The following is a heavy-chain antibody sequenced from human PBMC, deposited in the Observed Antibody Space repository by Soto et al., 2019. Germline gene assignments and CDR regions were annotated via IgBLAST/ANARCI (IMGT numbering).Heavy chain of an antibody. CDR1: GFTFSSYS. D-gene: IGHD4-17*01. Sequence: GGSLRLSCAASGFTFSSYSMNWVRQAPGKGLEWVSSISSSSSYIYYADSVKGRFTISRDNAKNSLYLQMNSLRAEDTXVYYCAXDIARDDYGDYLGAEYFQHWGQGTLVTVSS. V-gene: IGHV3-21*01. CDR3: AXDIARDDYGDYLGAEYFQH. J-gene: IGHJ1*01. CDR2: ISSSSSYI.